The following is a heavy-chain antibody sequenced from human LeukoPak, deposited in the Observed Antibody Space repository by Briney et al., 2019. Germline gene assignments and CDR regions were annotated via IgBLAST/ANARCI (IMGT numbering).Heavy chain of an antibody. J-gene: IGHJ6*03. D-gene: IGHD3-9*01. CDR2: ISTSGSTI. Sequence: GGSLRLSCAASGFPFSDYYMTWIRQAPGKGLEWVSYISTSGSTIYYADSVKGRFTISRDKAKNSLYLQMNSLRTEDTAVYYCARDGVLRYFDWLFPYYMDIWGKGTTVTISS. V-gene: IGHV3-11*01. CDR3: ARDGVLRYFDWLFPYYMDI. CDR1: GFPFSDYY.